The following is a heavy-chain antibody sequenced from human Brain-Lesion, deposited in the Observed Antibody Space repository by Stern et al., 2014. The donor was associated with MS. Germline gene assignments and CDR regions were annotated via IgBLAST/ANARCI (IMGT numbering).Heavy chain of an antibody. D-gene: IGHD6-19*01. Sequence: EVQLVESGAEVKKPGESLKISCKGSGYRFDNYWIGWVRQKPGKGLEWMGIIYTADSDTRYSPSLQGQVTSSADKSISTVYLQWSSLKASDTAMYYCARTYSSGWYGGHAFDIWGQGTMVTVSS. CDR1: GYRFDNYW. CDR3: ARTYSSGWYGGHAFDI. J-gene: IGHJ3*02. CDR2: IYTADSDT. V-gene: IGHV5-51*01.